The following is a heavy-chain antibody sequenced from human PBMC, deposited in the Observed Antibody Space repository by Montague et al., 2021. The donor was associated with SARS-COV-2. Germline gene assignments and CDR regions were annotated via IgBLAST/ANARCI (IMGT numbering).Heavy chain of an antibody. J-gene: IGHJ2*01. CDR2: IEEDGSEQ. CDR3: ARERQDSSGWSTYWYFDL. D-gene: IGHD6-19*01. CDR1: GFTVSSYW. Sequence: SLRLSCAASGFTVSSYWLSLVRQAPGKGLEWVANIEEDGSEQYYMYSXXDLFPISRDNAKNSLSLQMNSLRAEDTAVYYCARERQDSSGWSTYWYFDLWGRGTLVTVSS. V-gene: IGHV3-7*01.